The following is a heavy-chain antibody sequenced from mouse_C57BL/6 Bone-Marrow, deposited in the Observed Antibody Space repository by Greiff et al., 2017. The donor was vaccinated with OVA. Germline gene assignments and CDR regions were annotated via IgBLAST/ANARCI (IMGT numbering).Heavy chain of an antibody. J-gene: IGHJ4*01. CDR3: TEGYYSNYDAMDY. CDR1: GFTFSNYW. V-gene: IGHV6-3*01. D-gene: IGHD2-5*01. Sequence: EVKVEESGGGLVQPGGSMKLSCVASGFTFSNYWMNWVRQSPEKGLEWVAQIRLKSDNYATHYAESVKGRFTISRDDSKSSVYLQMNNLRAEDTGIYYCTEGYYSNYDAMDYWGQGTSVTVSS. CDR2: IRLKSDNYAT.